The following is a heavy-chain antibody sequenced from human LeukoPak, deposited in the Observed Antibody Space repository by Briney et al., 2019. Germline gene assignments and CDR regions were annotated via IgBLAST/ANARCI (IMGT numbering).Heavy chain of an antibody. D-gene: IGHD5-24*01. Sequence: SETLSLTCTVSGGSISSYYWSWIRQPPGRGLEWIGYIYYSGSTNYNPSLKSRVTISVDTSKNQFSLKLSSVTAADTAVYYCARGLLDGYTHPAAFDMWGQGTMVTVSS. CDR3: ARGLLDGYTHPAAFDM. CDR2: IYYSGST. V-gene: IGHV4-59*01. CDR1: GGSISSYY. J-gene: IGHJ3*02.